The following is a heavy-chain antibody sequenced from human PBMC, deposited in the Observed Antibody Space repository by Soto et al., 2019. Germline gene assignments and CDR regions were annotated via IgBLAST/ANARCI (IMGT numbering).Heavy chain of an antibody. V-gene: IGHV1-18*01. CDR3: ARVYCSSTSCSLLYYYYGMDV. D-gene: IGHD2-2*01. J-gene: IGHJ6*02. CDR2: ISAYNGNT. CDR1: GYTFTSYG. Sequence: GASVKVSCKASGYTFTSYGISWVRQAPGQGLEWMGWISAYNGNTNYAQKLQGRVTMTTDTSTSTAYMELRSLRSDDTAVYYCARVYCSSTSCSLLYYYYGMDVWGQGTTVTVPS.